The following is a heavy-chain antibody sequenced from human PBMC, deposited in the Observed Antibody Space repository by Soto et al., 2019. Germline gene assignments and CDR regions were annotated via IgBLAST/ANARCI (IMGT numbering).Heavy chain of an antibody. D-gene: IGHD3-22*01. V-gene: IGHV4-59*01. J-gene: IGHJ1*01. CDR3: ARGYYTSSGYYTQYFHH. CDR1: GGSISSYY. Sequence: PSETLSLTCTVSGGSISSYYWSWIRQPPGKGLECIGYIHYNETPNYNPPHNRRFTVSVYTTKNKFTLRLTSVSTADTAVYYCARGYYTSSGYYTQYFHHWGQGTLVTVSS. CDR2: IHYNETP.